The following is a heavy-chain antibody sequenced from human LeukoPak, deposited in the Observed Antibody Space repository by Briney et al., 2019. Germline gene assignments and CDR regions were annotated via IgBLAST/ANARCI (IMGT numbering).Heavy chain of an antibody. CDR3: ARENSSGYYRAFDY. CDR2: INHSGST. V-gene: IGHV4-34*01. Sequence: SETLSLTCAVYGGSFSGYYWSWIRQPPGKGLEWIGEINHSGSTNYKPSLKSRVTISVDTSKNQFSLKLSSVTAADTAVYYCARENSSGYYRAFDYWGQGTLVTVSS. J-gene: IGHJ4*02. D-gene: IGHD3-22*01. CDR1: GGSFSGYY.